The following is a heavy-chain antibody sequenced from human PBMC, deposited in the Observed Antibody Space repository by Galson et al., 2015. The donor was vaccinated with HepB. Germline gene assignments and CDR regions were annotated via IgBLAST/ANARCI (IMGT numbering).Heavy chain of an antibody. Sequence: LSLTCTVSGGSISSYYWSWIRQPPGKGLEWIGYIYYSGSTNYNPSLKSRVTISVDTSKNQFSLKLSSVTAADTAVYYCARHGGGYSFDYWGQGTLLTVSS. CDR3: ARHGGGYSFDY. CDR2: IYYSGST. D-gene: IGHD5-18*01. J-gene: IGHJ4*02. CDR1: GGSISSYY. V-gene: IGHV4-59*08.